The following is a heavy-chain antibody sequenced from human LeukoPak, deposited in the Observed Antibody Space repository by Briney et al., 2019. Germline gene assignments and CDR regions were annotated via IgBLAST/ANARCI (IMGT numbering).Heavy chain of an antibody. CDR1: AGSISNYF. CDR2: IHSSGST. CDR3: ARSNSDYPYPFDY. Sequence: PSETLSLTCTVSAGSISNYFWNWIRQPPGKGLEWIGYIHSSGSTNYNPSLKSRLTMSVDTSKNQFSLKLSSVTAADTAVYYCARSNSDYPYPFDYWGQGTLVTVSS. D-gene: IGHD4-11*01. V-gene: IGHV4-59*01. J-gene: IGHJ4*02.